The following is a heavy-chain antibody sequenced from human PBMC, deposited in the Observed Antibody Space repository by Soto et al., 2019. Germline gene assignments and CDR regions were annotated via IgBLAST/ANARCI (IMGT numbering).Heavy chain of an antibody. D-gene: IGHD3-22*01. CDR2: INPKSGGT. CDR3: VKTYYGSGQPSHYFDP. V-gene: IGHV1-2*02. Sequence: ASVKVSCKASGYTFTDYFIDWVRQAPGQGLEWMGWINPKSGGTNYAQVFRGRVTMTRDTSISTAYMDLSGLRSDGTATYYCVKTYYGSGQPSHYFDPWGQGTPVTVSS. CDR1: GYTFTDYF. J-gene: IGHJ5*02.